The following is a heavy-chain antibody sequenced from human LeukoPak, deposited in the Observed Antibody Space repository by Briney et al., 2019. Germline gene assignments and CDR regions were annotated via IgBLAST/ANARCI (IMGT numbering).Heavy chain of an antibody. J-gene: IGHJ4*02. D-gene: IGHD2-2*01. CDR1: GYSFTSYW. CDR2: IYPGDSDT. V-gene: IGHV5-51*01. CDR3: ARGPGDVPAATTYFDY. Sequence: GESLKISCKGSGYSFTSYWIGWVRQMPGKGLEWMGIIYPGDSDTRYSPSFQGQVTISADKSISTAYLRWSSLKASDTAMYYCARGPGDVPAATTYFDYWGQGTLVTVSS.